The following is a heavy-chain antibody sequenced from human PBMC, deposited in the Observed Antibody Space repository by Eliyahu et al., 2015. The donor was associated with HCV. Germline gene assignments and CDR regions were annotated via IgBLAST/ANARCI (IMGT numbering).Heavy chain of an antibody. J-gene: IGHJ2*01. CDR3: AKDQSPHWYFDL. CDR2: INTNTENP. Sequence: QVQLEQSGSELKKPGASVKILCKASGYTFRNYAINWVRQAPGQGLEWMGWINTNTENPTYAQGFTGRFVFSXDTSVNTAYLQINSLKAEDTAIYYCAKDQSPHWYFDLWGRGTLVTVSS. CDR1: GYTFRNYA. V-gene: IGHV7-4-1*02.